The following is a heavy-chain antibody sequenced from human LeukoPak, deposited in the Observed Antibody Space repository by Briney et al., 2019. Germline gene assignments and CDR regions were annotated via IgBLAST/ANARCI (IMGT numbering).Heavy chain of an antibody. D-gene: IGHD3-10*01. CDR1: GGSISSSDYY. Sequence: SEALSLTCTVSGGSISSSDYYRGWIRQPPGKGLEWIGSMYYSGSTYYNPSLKSRVTISVDTSKNQFSLKLSSVTAADTAVYYCARHVVDRGAIRYFDYWGQGTLVTVSS. V-gene: IGHV4-39*01. J-gene: IGHJ4*02. CDR3: ARHVVDRGAIRYFDY. CDR2: MYYSGST.